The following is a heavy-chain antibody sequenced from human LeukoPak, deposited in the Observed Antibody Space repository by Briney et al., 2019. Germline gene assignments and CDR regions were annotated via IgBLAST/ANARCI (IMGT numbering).Heavy chain of an antibody. V-gene: IGHV4-34*01. Sequence: PSETLSLTCAVYGGSFSGYYWSWIRQPPGKGLEWIGEINHSGSTNYNPSLKSRVTISVDTSKNQLSLKLSSVTAADTALYSCARESNYHGSGTGWFDPWGQGTLVTVSS. CDR3: ARESNYHGSGTGWFDP. CDR1: GGSFSGYY. D-gene: IGHD3-10*01. J-gene: IGHJ5*02. CDR2: INHSGST.